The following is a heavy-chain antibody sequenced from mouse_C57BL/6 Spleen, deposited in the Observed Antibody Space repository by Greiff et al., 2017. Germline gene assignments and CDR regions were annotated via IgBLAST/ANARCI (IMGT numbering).Heavy chain of an antibody. CDR1: GYTFTDYE. D-gene: IGHD2-2*01. CDR2: IDPETGGT. Sequence: VQLQQSGAELVRPGASVTLSCKASGYTFTDYEMHWVKQTPVHGLEWIGAIDPETGGTAYNQKFKGKAILTADKSSSTAYMELRSLTSEDSAVYYCTGGYDGYFDYWGQGTTRTVSS. CDR3: TGGYDGYFDY. J-gene: IGHJ2*01. V-gene: IGHV1-15*01.